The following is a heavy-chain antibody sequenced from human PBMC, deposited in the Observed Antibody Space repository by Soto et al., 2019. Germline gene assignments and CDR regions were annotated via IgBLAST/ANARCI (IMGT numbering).Heavy chain of an antibody. CDR1: GFTFSSYW. J-gene: IGHJ6*03. D-gene: IGHD2-2*01. Sequence: PGGSLRLSCAASGFTFSSYWMSWVRQAPGKGLEWVANIKQDGSEKYYVDSVKGRFTISRDNAKNSLYLQMNSLRAEDTAVYYCARRLPAATPYLVSYYYYMDVWGKGTTVTVSS. CDR3: ARRLPAATPYLVSYYYYMDV. V-gene: IGHV3-7*01. CDR2: IKQDGSEK.